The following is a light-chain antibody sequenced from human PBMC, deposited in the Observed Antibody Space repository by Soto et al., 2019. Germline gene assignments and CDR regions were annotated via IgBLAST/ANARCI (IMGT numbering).Light chain of an antibody. V-gene: IGKV1-5*01. Sequence: IHMTQSPSTLSASLGYGFTITVRASQTISTWLAWYQHKPGKAPNLLIYDASTLMSGVPSRFSGSGSGTEFTLTISSLQPGDFATYYCQQSETYPLTFGQGTRLEIK. J-gene: IGKJ5*01. CDR1: QTISTW. CDR3: QQSETYPLT. CDR2: DAS.